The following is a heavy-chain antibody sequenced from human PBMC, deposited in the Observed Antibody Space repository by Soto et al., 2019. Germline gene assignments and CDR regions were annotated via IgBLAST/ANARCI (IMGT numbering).Heavy chain of an antibody. Sequence: GGSLRLSCAASGFTFSSYGMHWVRQAPGKGLEWVAVISYDGSNKYYADSVKGRFTISRDNSKNTLYLQMNSLRAEDTAVYYCTKEVAYYDFWSCYPTPYFFVYYGMDIWGQGTTVTVYS. CDR3: TKEVAYYDFWSCYPTPYFFVYYGMDI. V-gene: IGHV3-30*18. CDR1: GFTFSSYG. CDR2: ISYDGSNK. D-gene: IGHD3-3*01. J-gene: IGHJ6*02.